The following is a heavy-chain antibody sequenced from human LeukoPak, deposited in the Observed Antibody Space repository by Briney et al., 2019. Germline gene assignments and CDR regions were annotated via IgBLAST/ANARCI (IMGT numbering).Heavy chain of an antibody. Sequence: GGSLRLSCAASGFTFSSYWMNWVRQGPGKGLEWVANINQDGSAQNYVGSVKGRFTFSRDNTMNSLFLQMNNIRAEDTAVYYCARDVHGGAFDYWGRGTLVTVSS. CDR3: ARDVHGGAFDY. D-gene: IGHD4-23*01. CDR2: INQDGSAQ. J-gene: IGHJ4*02. V-gene: IGHV3-7*01. CDR1: GFTFSSYW.